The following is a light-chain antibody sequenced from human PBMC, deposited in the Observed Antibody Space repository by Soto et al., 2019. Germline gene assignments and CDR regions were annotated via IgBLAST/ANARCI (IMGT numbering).Light chain of an antibody. V-gene: IGLV1-44*01. CDR3: AAWDDSLNGLV. CDR1: SSNIGSNT. CDR2: SNN. Sequence: QLVLTQPPSASGTPGQRVTISCSGSSSNIGSNTVNWYQQLPGTAPKLLIYSNNQRPSGVPDRFSGSKSGTSASLAISGLQSEDEADYYCAAWDDSLNGLVFGGVTKLTVL. J-gene: IGLJ2*01.